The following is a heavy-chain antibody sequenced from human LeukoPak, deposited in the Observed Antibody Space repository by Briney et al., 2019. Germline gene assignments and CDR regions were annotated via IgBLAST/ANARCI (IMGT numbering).Heavy chain of an antibody. Sequence: GGSLRLSCAASGFNFSDYYMNWIRQAPGKGLEWVSYIASSTSYTNYADSVKGRFTISRDNAKNSLYLQMNSLRPEDTAVYYCARRGLAYNSGSDYWGQGTLLTVSS. CDR2: IASSTSYT. J-gene: IGHJ4*02. CDR3: ARRGLAYNSGSDY. V-gene: IGHV3-11*03. D-gene: IGHD5-18*01. CDR1: GFNFSDYY.